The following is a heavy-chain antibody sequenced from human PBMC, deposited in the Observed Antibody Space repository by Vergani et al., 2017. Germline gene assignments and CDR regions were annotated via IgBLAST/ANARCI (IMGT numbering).Heavy chain of an antibody. CDR3: AKDYNIMGALHY. CDR2: ITYNGGRT. D-gene: IGHD5-12*01. V-gene: IGHV3-23*01. Sequence: EVRLLESGGGLVQPGGSLGLSCAASGFTFNIYAMSWVRQAPGRGLEWVSTITYNGGRTYYADSVTGRFTIPRDNSKNTLFLQLKTLRAEDTGVYYCAKDYNIMGALHYWGQGTLVAVSS. CDR1: GFTFNIYA. J-gene: IGHJ4*02.